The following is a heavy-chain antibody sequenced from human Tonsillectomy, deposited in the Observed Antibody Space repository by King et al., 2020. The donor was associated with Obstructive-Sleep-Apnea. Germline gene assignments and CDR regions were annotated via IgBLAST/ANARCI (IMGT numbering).Heavy chain of an antibody. V-gene: IGHV3-30-3*01. CDR1: GFTFSSYA. Sequence: VQLVESGGGVVQPGRSLRLSCAASGFTFSSYAMHWVRQAPGKGLEWVAVISYDGSNKYYADSVKGRFTISRDNSKNTVYLQMNSLRAEDTAVYYCARDATTVTPYYYYGMDVWGQGTTVTVSS. J-gene: IGHJ6*02. CDR2: ISYDGSNK. D-gene: IGHD4-17*01. CDR3: ARDATTVTPYYYYGMDV.